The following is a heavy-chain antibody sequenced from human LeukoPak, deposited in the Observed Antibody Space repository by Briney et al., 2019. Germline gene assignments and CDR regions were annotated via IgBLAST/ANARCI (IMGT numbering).Heavy chain of an antibody. CDR1: GYTFTSYY. CDR3: ARDPYHYDSSGYYDY. J-gene: IGHJ4*02. CDR2: INPSGGST. D-gene: IGHD3-22*01. Sequence: ASVKVSCMASGYTFTSYYMHWVRQAPGQGLEWMGIINPSGGSTSYAQKFQGRVTMTRDTSTSTVYMELSILRSEDTAVYYCARDPYHYDSSGYYDYWGQGTLVTVSS. V-gene: IGHV1-46*01.